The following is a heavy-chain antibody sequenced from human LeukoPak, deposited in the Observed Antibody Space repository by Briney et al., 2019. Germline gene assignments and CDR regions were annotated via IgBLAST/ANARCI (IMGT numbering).Heavy chain of an antibody. Sequence: PGGSLRLSCAASGFTFSSYSMNWVRQAPGKGLEWVSSISSSSSYIYYADSVKGRFTISRDNAKNSLYLQMNSLRAEDTAVYYCARDRVVVTFFDYWGQGTLVTVSS. J-gene: IGHJ4*02. V-gene: IGHV3-21*01. CDR3: ARDRVVVTFFDY. CDR2: ISSSSSYI. D-gene: IGHD2-15*01. CDR1: GFTFSSYS.